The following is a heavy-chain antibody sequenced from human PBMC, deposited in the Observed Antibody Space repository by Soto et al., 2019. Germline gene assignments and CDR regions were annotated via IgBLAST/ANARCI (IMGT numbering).Heavy chain of an antibody. CDR3: ASAPSGGSTLRDY. Sequence: PXGSLILSCAASEFILSTYDISWVRQAPGKGLEWVSTRTRTGVSTYYADSVKGRFTISRDDSQNTLYLQMNSLTVEDTAVYYCASAPSGGSTLRDYWGQGTLVTVSS. J-gene: IGHJ4*02. CDR1: EFILSTYD. V-gene: IGHV3-23*01. CDR2: RTRTGVST. D-gene: IGHD2-15*01.